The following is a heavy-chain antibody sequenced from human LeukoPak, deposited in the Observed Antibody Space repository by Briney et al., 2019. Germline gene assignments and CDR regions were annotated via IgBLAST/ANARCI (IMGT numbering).Heavy chain of an antibody. CDR3: ARRHYYDSAGYFFY. V-gene: IGHV4-39*01. CDR1: GGTISSSSYY. CDR2: VYYSGSS. D-gene: IGHD3-22*01. Sequence: SETLSLTCTVSGGTISSSSYYWGWIRQPPGKGLEWIGNVYYSGSSFYNPSLESRVTISVDTSKNQFSLKLSSVTAADTAVYYCARRHYYDSAGYFFYWGQGTLVTVSS. J-gene: IGHJ4*02.